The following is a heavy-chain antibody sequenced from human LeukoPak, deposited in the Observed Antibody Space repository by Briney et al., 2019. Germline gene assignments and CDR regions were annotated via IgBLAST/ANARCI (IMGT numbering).Heavy chain of an antibody. CDR2: IYSSGST. V-gene: IGHV4-39*07. CDR1: GGSISSSSYY. CDR3: ARYGSGSYSFGMDV. D-gene: IGHD3-10*01. J-gene: IGHJ6*02. Sequence: SETLSLTCTVSGGSISSSSYYWGWIRQPPGKGLEWIGSIYSSGSTYYNPSLKSRVTISVDTSKNQFSLKLSSVTAADTAVYYCARYGSGSYSFGMDVWGQGTTVTVSS.